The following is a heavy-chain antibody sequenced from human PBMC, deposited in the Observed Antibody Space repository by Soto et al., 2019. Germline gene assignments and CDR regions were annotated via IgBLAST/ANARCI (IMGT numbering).Heavy chain of an antibody. CDR3: AKAVKYYDSTGYDAFAV. Sequence: SETLSLTCTVSGDSISSYFWTWIRQPPGKALEWIGYMFHSGRTNYNPSLTSRVTMSADRSNNQFSLTLTSVTAADTAVYYCAKAVKYYDSTGYDAFAVWGQGIMVTVSS. J-gene: IGHJ3*01. CDR2: MFHSGRT. V-gene: IGHV4-59*01. CDR1: GDSISSYF. D-gene: IGHD3-22*01.